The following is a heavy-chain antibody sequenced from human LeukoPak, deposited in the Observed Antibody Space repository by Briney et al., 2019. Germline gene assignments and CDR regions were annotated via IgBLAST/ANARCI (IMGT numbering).Heavy chain of an antibody. CDR3: ARDRAGTLDY. V-gene: IGHV3-13*01. D-gene: IGHD1-1*01. J-gene: IGHJ4*02. Sequence: GGSLRLSCAASGFTFSSYDMHWVRQATGKGLEWVSAIGTAGDTHYPGSVKGRFTISRENAKNSLYLQMNSLRAGDTAVYYCARDRAGTLDYWGQGTLVTVSS. CDR2: IGTAGDT. CDR1: GFTFSSYD.